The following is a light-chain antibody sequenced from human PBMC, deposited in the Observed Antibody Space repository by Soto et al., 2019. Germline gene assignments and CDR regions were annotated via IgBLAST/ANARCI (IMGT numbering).Light chain of an antibody. CDR3: QQYGSSPPT. J-gene: IGKJ1*01. CDR1: QSISRY. CDR2: GAS. V-gene: IGKV3-20*01. Sequence: TQSPSTVSASVEDRVTIACRASQSISRYLAWYQQKPGQGPRLLIYGASSRATGTPDRFSGSGSGTDFTLTINRLEPEDFALYYCQQYGSSPPTFGQGTMVDIK.